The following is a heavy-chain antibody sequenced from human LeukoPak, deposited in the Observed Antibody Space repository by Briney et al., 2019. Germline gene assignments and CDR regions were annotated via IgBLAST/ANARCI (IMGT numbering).Heavy chain of an antibody. CDR2: IYYSGST. CDR1: GGSISSYY. Sequence: SETLSLTCTVSGGSISSYYWSWIRQPPRKGLEWIGYIYYSGSTNYNPSLKSRVTISVDTSKNQFSLKLSSVTAADTAVYYCASGMGFGELDAFDIWGQGTMVTVSS. J-gene: IGHJ3*02. CDR3: ASGMGFGELDAFDI. D-gene: IGHD3-10*01. V-gene: IGHV4-59*01.